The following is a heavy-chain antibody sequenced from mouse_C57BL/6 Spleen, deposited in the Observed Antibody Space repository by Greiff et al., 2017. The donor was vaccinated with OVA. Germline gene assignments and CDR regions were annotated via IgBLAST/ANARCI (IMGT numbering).Heavy chain of an antibody. CDR1: GYAFSSSW. D-gene: IGHD4-1*01. V-gene: IGHV1-82*01. J-gene: IGHJ1*03. CDR3: APNWDVWYFDV. Sequence: VKLMESGPELVKPGASVKISCKASGYAFSSSWMNWVKQRPGKGLEWIGRIYPGDGDTNYNGKFKGKATLTADKSSSTAYMQLSSLTSEDSAVYFCAPNWDVWYFDVWGTGTTVTVSS. CDR2: IYPGDGDT.